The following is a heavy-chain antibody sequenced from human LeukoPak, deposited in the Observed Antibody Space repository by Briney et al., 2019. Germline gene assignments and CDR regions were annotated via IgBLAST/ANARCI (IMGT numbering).Heavy chain of an antibody. D-gene: IGHD6-19*01. CDR3: ARAVAGKTELYYFDY. Sequence: SETLSLTCAVYGGSFSGYYWSWIRQPPGKGLEWIGEINHSGSTNYNPSLKSRVTISVDTSKNQFSLKLSSVTAADTAVYYCARAVAGKTELYYFDYWGQGTLVTVSS. CDR2: INHSGST. V-gene: IGHV4-34*01. J-gene: IGHJ4*02. CDR1: GGSFSGYY.